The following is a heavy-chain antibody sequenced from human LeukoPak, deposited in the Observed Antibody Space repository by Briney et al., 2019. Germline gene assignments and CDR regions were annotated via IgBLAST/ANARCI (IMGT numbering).Heavy chain of an antibody. V-gene: IGHV1-2*02. CDR3: ARDLGTKPFIVATIFPYYYYMDV. CDR1: GYTFTGYY. D-gene: IGHD5-12*01. Sequence: GASVKVSCKASGYTFTGYYMHWVRQAPGQGLEWMGWINPNSGGTNYAQKFQGRVTMTRDTSISTAYMELSRLRSDDTAVYYCARDLGTKPFIVATIFPYYYYMDVWGKGTTVTVSS. CDR2: INPNSGGT. J-gene: IGHJ6*03.